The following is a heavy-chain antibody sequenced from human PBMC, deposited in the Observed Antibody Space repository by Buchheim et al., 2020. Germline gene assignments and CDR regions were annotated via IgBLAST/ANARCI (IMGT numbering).Heavy chain of an antibody. CDR2: IYYSGST. J-gene: IGHJ3*02. CDR1: GGSISSGDYY. Sequence: QVQLQESGPGLVKPSQTLSLTCTVSGGSISSGDYYWSWIRQPPGKGLEWIGYIYYSGSTYYNPSLKSRVTISVDTSKNQFSLKLSSVTAADTAVHYCAREREMDYYDSSGYPYAFDIWGQGT. CDR3: AREREMDYYDSSGYPYAFDI. D-gene: IGHD3-22*01. V-gene: IGHV4-30-4*01.